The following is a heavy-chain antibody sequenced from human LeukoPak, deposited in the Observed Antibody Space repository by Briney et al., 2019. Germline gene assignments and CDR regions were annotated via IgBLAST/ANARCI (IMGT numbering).Heavy chain of an antibody. CDR3: ARASPRYCSSTSCLNNWFDP. J-gene: IGHJ5*02. Sequence: PSETLSLTCTVSGGSVSSGSYYWSWIRQPPGKGLEWIGYIYYSGSTNYNPSLKSRVTISVDTSKNQFSLKLSSVTAADTAVYYCARASPRYCSSTSCLNNWFDPWGQGTLVTVSS. CDR2: IYYSGST. D-gene: IGHD2-2*01. V-gene: IGHV4-61*01. CDR1: GGSVSSGSYY.